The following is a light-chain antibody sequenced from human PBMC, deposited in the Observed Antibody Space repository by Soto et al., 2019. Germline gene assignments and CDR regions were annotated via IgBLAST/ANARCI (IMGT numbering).Light chain of an antibody. CDR2: EVS. V-gene: IGLV2-14*03. Sequence: QSALTQPASVSGSPGQSITISCTGTSSDVGAYNYVSWYQPHPGKAPKLMIYEVSNRPSGVSNRFSGSKSANTASLTITGRQAGDEADYYCSSYTSSSTRLFGGGTKLTVL. CDR1: SSDVGAYNY. CDR3: SSYTSSSTRL. J-gene: IGLJ3*02.